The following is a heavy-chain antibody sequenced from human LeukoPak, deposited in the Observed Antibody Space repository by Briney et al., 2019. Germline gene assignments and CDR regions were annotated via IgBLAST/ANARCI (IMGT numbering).Heavy chain of an antibody. V-gene: IGHV4-59*01. Sequence: ASETLSLTCTVSGGSISSYYWSWIRQPPGKGLEWIGYIYYSGSTNYNPSLKSRVTISVDTSKNQFSLKLSSVTAADTAVYYCARDIGRGVRAFDIWGQGTMVTVSS. J-gene: IGHJ3*02. D-gene: IGHD5-24*01. CDR3: ARDIGRGVRAFDI. CDR2: IYYSGST. CDR1: GGSISSYY.